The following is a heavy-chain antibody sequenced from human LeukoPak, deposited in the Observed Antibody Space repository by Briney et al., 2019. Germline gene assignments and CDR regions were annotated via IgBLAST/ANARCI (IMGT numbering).Heavy chain of an antibody. Sequence: GGSLRLSCAASGFTFSSYWMSWVRQAPGKGLEWVANRKQDGSEKYYVDSVKGRFTISRDNAKNSLYLQMNSLRAEDTAVYYCAREGGPYYYDSSGYPYFDYWGQGTLVTVSS. CDR1: GFTFSSYW. CDR3: AREGGPYYYDSSGYPYFDY. CDR2: RKQDGSEK. J-gene: IGHJ4*02. V-gene: IGHV3-7*01. D-gene: IGHD3-22*01.